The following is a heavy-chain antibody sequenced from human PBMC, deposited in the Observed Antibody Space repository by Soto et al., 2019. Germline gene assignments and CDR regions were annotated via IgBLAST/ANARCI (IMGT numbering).Heavy chain of an antibody. CDR2: INHSGST. J-gene: IGHJ4*02. CDR1: GGYFIGYY. CDR3: AREGAYCGGDCYSKFFDY. D-gene: IGHD2-21*01. Sequence: TSETLSLTCAVYGGYFIGYYWSWIRQPPGKGLEWIGEINHSGSTNYNPSLKSRVTISVDTSKNQFSLKLSSVTAADTAVYYCAREGAYCGGDCYSKFFDYWGQGTLVTVSS. V-gene: IGHV4-34*01.